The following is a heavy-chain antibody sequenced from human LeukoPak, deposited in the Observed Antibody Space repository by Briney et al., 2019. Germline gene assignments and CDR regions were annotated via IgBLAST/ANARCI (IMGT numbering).Heavy chain of an antibody. CDR2: IYYSGST. CDR3: ARHGWAVGATGDFDY. V-gene: IGHV4-30-4*01. Sequence: PSQTLSLTCTVSGGSISSGDYYWSWIRQPPGKGLEWIGYIYYSGSTYYNPSLKSRVTISVDTSKNQFSLKLSSVTAADTAVYYCARHGWAVGATGDFDYWGQGTLVTVSS. J-gene: IGHJ4*02. CDR1: GGSISSGDYY. D-gene: IGHD1-26*01.